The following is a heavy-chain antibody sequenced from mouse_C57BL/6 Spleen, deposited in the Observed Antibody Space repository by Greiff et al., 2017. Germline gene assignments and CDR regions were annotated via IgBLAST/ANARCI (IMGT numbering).Heavy chain of an antibody. CDR1: GFTFSSYA. CDR3: AREGIYYDYEGYYFDY. Sequence: EVKVVESGGGLVKPGGSLKLSCAASGFTFSSYAMSWVRQTPEKRLEWVATISDGGSYTYYPDNVKGRFTISRDNAKNNLYLQMSHLKSEDTAMYYCAREGIYYDYEGYYFDYWGQGTTLTVSS. V-gene: IGHV5-4*01. D-gene: IGHD2-4*01. J-gene: IGHJ2*01. CDR2: ISDGGSYT.